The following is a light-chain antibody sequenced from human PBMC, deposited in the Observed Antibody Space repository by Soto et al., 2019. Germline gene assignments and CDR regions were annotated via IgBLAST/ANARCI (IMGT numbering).Light chain of an antibody. J-gene: IGKJ1*01. Sequence: EIVLTQSPATLSLSPGERATLSWRASQSVSSYLAWYQQKPGQAPRLLIYDASNRATGIPARFSGSGSGTDFTLTISSLEPEDFAVYYCQQRSNWPVTFGQGTRGEIK. CDR3: QQRSNWPVT. V-gene: IGKV3-11*01. CDR1: QSVSSY. CDR2: DAS.